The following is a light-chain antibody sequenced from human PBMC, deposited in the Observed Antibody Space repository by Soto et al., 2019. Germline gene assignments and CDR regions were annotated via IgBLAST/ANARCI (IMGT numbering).Light chain of an antibody. V-gene: IGKV3-15*01. CDR1: QSVSSN. Sequence: EIVMTQSPATLSVSPGERATHSCRASQSVSSNLAWYQQKPGQAPRLLIYGASTRATGIPARFSGSGSGTEFTLTISSLQSEDFAVYYCQQYNNWPATFGQGTKVDIK. CDR2: GAS. CDR3: QQYNNWPAT. J-gene: IGKJ1*01.